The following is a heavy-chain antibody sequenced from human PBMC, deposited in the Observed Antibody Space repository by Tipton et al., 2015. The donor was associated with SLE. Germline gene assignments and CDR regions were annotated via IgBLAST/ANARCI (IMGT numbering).Heavy chain of an antibody. Sequence: TLSLTCAVYGGSFSGYYWSWIRQPPGKGLEWIGEINHSGSTNYNPSLKSRVTISVDTSKNQFSLKLSSVTAADTAVYYCARVGDMTTIVQGYAFDIWGQGTMVTVSP. CDR1: GGSFSGYY. D-gene: IGHD2-21*02. J-gene: IGHJ3*02. CDR2: INHSGST. V-gene: IGHV4-34*01. CDR3: ARVGDMTTIVQGYAFDI.